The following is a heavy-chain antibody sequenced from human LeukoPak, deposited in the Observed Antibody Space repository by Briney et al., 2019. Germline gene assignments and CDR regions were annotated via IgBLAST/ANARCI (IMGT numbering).Heavy chain of an antibody. Sequence: PSVTLSLTCAVYGGSFSGYYWSWIRQPPGKGMEWIGEINHSGSTNYNPSLKSRVTISVDTSKNQFSLKLSSVTAADTAVYYCARGVPHINVVVPAAIHNWFDPWGQGTLVTVSS. V-gene: IGHV4-34*01. CDR1: GGSFSGYY. CDR3: ARGVPHINVVVPAAIHNWFDP. CDR2: INHSGST. J-gene: IGHJ5*02. D-gene: IGHD2-2*01.